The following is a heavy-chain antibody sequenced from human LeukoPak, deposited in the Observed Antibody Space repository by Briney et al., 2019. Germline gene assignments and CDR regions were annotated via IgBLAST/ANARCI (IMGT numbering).Heavy chain of an antibody. CDR2: INHSGST. J-gene: IGHJ4*02. D-gene: IGHD2-15*01. CDR3: ARGTYCSGGSCYSGLTY. CDR1: GGSISSNSYY. V-gene: IGHV4-39*07. Sequence: SETLSLTCAVSGGSISSNSYYWSWIRQPPGKGLEWIGEINHSGSTNYNPSLKSRVTISVDTSKNQFSLKLSSVTAADTAVYYCARGTYCSGGSCYSGLTYWGQGTLVTVSS.